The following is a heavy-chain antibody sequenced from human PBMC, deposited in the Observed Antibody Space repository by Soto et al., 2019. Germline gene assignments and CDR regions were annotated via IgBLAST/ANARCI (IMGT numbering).Heavy chain of an antibody. Sequence: GWLRRPCAASGFTFSSYGMHAVRQAPGTGLQWVAVISYYGSNKYYSDSVKVRFTSSRDNSKNTLYLQMNRLRAEDTAVYYCAKAPRPDLAWIQRWLRHPIDHWGRGTLFTVYS. CDR1: GFTFSSYG. V-gene: IGHV3-30*18. CDR3: AKAPRPDLAWIQRWLRHPIDH. J-gene: IGHJ4*02. CDR2: ISYYGSNK. D-gene: IGHD5-18*01.